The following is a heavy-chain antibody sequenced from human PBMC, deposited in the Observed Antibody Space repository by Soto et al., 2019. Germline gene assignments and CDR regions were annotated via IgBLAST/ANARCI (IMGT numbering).Heavy chain of an antibody. Sequence: EVQLVESGGGLVQPGGSLRLSCAASGFTFSSYWMHWVRQAPGKGLVWVSRINSDGSSTSYADSVKGRFTISRDNAKNTLYLQMNSLRAEDTAVYYCAREPRQLFLPYYGMDVWGQGTTVTVSS. D-gene: IGHD2-2*01. CDR3: AREPRQLFLPYYGMDV. CDR1: GFTFSSYW. J-gene: IGHJ6*02. CDR2: INSDGSST. V-gene: IGHV3-74*01.